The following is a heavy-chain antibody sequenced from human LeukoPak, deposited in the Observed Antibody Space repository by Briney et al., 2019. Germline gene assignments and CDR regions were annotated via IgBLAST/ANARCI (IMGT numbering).Heavy chain of an antibody. CDR3: ATSTYYYDSGDYFDY. V-gene: IGHV3-53*01. CDR2: IYSGGST. Sequence: PGGSLRLSCAASGFTVSSNYMSWVRQAPGKGLEWVSVIYSGGSTYYADSVKGRFTISRDNSKNTLYLQMNSLRAEDTAVYYCATSTYYYDSGDYFDYWGQGTLVTVSS. J-gene: IGHJ4*02. D-gene: IGHD3-22*01. CDR1: GFTVSSNY.